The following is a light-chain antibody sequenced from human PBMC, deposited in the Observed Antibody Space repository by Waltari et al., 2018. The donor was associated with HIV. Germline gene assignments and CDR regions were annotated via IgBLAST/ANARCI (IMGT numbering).Light chain of an antibody. Sequence: QSALTQPASVSGSRGQSITISCTGTSSDIGAYKHVSWYQHPPAKAPKLMIYEVNSRPSGISSRFSCSKSGNTASLTISGLQAEDEADYYCCSYAGTYIVFGTGTEVTVL. CDR2: EVN. CDR3: CSYAGTYIV. CDR1: SSDIGAYKH. J-gene: IGLJ1*01. V-gene: IGLV2-14*01.